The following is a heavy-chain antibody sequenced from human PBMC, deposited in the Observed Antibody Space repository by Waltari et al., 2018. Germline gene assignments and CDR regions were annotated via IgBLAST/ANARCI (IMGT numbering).Heavy chain of an antibody. Sequence: EVQLLQSGAELKEPGPTVRISCQVTGYTFSAYYIHWVQQAPGKGLRWMGLVDPEDGETIYADNFQGRVTISADTSTDTAFMELSSLRSEDTAVFYCATALGDSSSASRPFDFWGQGTMITVSS. J-gene: IGHJ3*01. CDR3: ATALGDSSSASRPFDF. D-gene: IGHD6-19*01. V-gene: IGHV1-69-2*01. CDR2: VDPEDGET. CDR1: GYTFSAYY.